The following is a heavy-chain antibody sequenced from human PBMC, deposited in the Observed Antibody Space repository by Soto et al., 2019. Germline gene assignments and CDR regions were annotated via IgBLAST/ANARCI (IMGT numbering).Heavy chain of an antibody. CDR3: ARDQSRGQVFYYYMDV. Sequence: EVQLVESGGGLVQPGGSLRLSCAASELTFSTYAMNWVRQAPGKGLEWVSYISSSSQNIRYADSVKGRFTISRDNAKNSLYLQMNSLRAEDTAVYYCARDQSRGQVFYYYMDVWGKGTTVTVSS. D-gene: IGHD3-10*01. CDR2: ISSSSQNI. CDR1: ELTFSTYA. J-gene: IGHJ6*03. V-gene: IGHV3-48*01.